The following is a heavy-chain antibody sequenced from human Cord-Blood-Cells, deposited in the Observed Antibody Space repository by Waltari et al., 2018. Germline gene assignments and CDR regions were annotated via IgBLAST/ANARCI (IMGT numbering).Heavy chain of an antibody. J-gene: IGHJ5*02. CDR1: GYPFTGYY. D-gene: IGHD6-13*01. CDR3: ARVAAAGTGSGWFDP. Sequence: QVQLVQSGAEVKKPGASVKVSCKASGYPFTGYYMHWLRQVPGQGLEWMGWINPNSGGKNYAQKFQGRVTMTRDTSISTAYMELSRLRSDATAVYYCARVAAAGTGSGWFDPWGQGTLVTVSS. V-gene: IGHV1-2*02. CDR2: INPNSGGK.